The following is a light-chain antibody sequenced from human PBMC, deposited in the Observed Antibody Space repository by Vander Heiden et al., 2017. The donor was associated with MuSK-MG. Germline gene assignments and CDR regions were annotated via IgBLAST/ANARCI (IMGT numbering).Light chain of an antibody. CDR1: QSIRGW. CDR2: EAS. Sequence: DIQMTQSPSTLSASVGDRVTITCRASQSIRGWLAWYQQKPGKAPKLLIYEASTLEVGVPSRFSGSGSGTEFSLTSSSLQPDDFATYFCQQYSRYWTFGQGTKVEVK. V-gene: IGKV1-5*03. CDR3: QQYSRYWT. J-gene: IGKJ1*01.